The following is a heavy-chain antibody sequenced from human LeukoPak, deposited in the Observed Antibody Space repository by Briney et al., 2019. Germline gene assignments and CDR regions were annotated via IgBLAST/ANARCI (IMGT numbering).Heavy chain of an antibody. J-gene: IGHJ4*02. V-gene: IGHV1-69*06. CDR3: ARERHDYGDFDY. Sequence: SVKVSCKAPGYTFTGYYIHWVRQAPGQGLEWMGGIILIFDTANYAQKFKGRLTITADKSTSTAYMELSSLRSEDTAVYYCARERHDYGDFDYWGQGTLVTVSS. D-gene: IGHD4-17*01. CDR1: GYTFTGYY. CDR2: IILIFDTA.